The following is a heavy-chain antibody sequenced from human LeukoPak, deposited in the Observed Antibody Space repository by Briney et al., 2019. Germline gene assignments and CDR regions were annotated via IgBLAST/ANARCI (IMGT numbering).Heavy chain of an antibody. CDR3: ARSNPVYGDFDY. D-gene: IGHD4-17*01. CDR1: GLTVNDNY. CDR2: IFPDGQT. V-gene: IGHV3-53*01. Sequence: GGSLRLSCALSGLTVNDNYMSWVRQAPGKGLEWVSLIFPDGQTYYADFVQGRFSISRDMSRNILFLDMSSLRAEDTAVFFCARSNPVYGDFDYWGQGTLVTVSS. J-gene: IGHJ4*02.